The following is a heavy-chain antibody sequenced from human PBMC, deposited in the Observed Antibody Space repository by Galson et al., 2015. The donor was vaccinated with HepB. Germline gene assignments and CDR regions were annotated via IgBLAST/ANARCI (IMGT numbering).Heavy chain of an antibody. CDR3: ARGQFDWLLYFDY. CDR1: GFTFSSYA. J-gene: IGHJ4*02. CDR2: ISYDGSNK. D-gene: IGHD3-9*01. Sequence: SLRLSCAASGFTFSSYAMHWVRQAPGKGLEWVAVISYDGSNKYYADSVKGRFTISRDNSKNTLYLQMNSLRAEDTAVYYCARGQFDWLLYFDYWGQGTLVTVSS. V-gene: IGHV3-30*04.